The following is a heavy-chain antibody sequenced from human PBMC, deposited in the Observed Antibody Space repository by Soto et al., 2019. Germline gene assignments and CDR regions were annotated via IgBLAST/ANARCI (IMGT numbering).Heavy chain of an antibody. V-gene: IGHV3-30*18. CDR2: ISYDGSNK. CDR1: GFTFSSYG. D-gene: IGHD6-6*01. CDR3: AKDQTAYSSSSGPFDY. Sequence: GGSLRLSCAASGFTFSSYGMHWVRQAPGKGLEWVAVISYDGSNKYYADSVKGRFTISRDNSKNTLYLQMNSLRAEDTAVYYCAKDQTAYSSSSGPFDYWDQGTLVTVSS. J-gene: IGHJ4*02.